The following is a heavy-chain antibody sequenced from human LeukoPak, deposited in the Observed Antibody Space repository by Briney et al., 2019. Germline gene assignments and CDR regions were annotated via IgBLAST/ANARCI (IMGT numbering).Heavy chain of an antibody. Sequence: GESLKISCKGSGYTFITYWIGWVRQMPGEGLEWMGIIYPGDSDTRYSPSFQGQVTISADKSISTAYLQWSSLKASDTAMYYCARCYDSIGYPDYWGQGTLVTVSS. J-gene: IGHJ4*02. CDR1: GYTFITYW. CDR2: IYPGDSDT. D-gene: IGHD3-22*01. CDR3: ARCYDSIGYPDY. V-gene: IGHV5-51*01.